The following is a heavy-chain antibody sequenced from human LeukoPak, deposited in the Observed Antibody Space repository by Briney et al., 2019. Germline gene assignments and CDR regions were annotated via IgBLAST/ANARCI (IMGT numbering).Heavy chain of an antibody. CDR1: GFTFSSYA. CDR3: ARAAPGERGYSYDSDY. D-gene: IGHD5-18*01. Sequence: GRSLRLSCAASGFTFSSYAMHWVRQAPGKVLEWVAVIPYDGSNKYYADSVKGRFTISRDNSKNTLYLQMNSLRVEDTAVYYCARAAPGERGYSYDSDYWGQGTLVTVSS. J-gene: IGHJ4*02. V-gene: IGHV3-30*04. CDR2: IPYDGSNK.